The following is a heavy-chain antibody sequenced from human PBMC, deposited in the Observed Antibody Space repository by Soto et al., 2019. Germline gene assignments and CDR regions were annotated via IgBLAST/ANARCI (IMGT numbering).Heavy chain of an antibody. V-gene: IGHV4-34*01. J-gene: IGHJ4*02. D-gene: IGHD3-22*01. CDR3: ARARRNSSGHYPF. Sequence: QVQLQQWGAGLLKPSETLSLTCAVYGGSFSGYYWSWIRQPPGKGLEWIGEINHSGSTNYNPSLKSRVTISVDTSKNQFSLKLSSVTAADTAVYYCARARRNSSGHYPFWGQGTLVTVSS. CDR2: INHSGST. CDR1: GGSFSGYY.